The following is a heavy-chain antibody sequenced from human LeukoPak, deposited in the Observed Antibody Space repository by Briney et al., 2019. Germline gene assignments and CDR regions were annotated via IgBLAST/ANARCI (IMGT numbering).Heavy chain of an antibody. V-gene: IGHV4-59*08. CDR1: GGSISSYY. Sequence: SETLSLTCTVSGGSISSYYWSWIRQPPGKGLEWIGNIHYSGGTNYSPSLKSRLTMSVDTSKNRFSLRLISLTAADTAVYFCAGSGWSFDAFDFWGQGTMVTVSS. J-gene: IGHJ3*01. D-gene: IGHD6-19*01. CDR2: IHYSGGT. CDR3: AGSGWSFDAFDF.